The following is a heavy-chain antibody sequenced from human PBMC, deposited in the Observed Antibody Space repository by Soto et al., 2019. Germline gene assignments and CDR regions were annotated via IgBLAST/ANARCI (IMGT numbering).Heavy chain of an antibody. Sequence: PGGSLRLSCAASGFTFSDYYMSWIRQAPGKGLEWVSYISSSSSYTNYADSVKGRFTISRDNAKNSLYLQMNSLRAEDTAVYYCARDRLDSSGYYYFPDYWGQGTLVTVSS. J-gene: IGHJ4*02. V-gene: IGHV3-11*06. D-gene: IGHD3-22*01. CDR2: ISSSSSYT. CDR3: ARDRLDSSGYYYFPDY. CDR1: GFTFSDYY.